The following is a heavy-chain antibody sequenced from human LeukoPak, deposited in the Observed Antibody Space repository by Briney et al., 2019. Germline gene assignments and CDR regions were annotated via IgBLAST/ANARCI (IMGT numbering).Heavy chain of an antibody. Sequence: SDTLSLTCTVSGGSISSYYWSWIRQPPGKGLEWIGYIYYSGSTNYNPYLKSRVTISVDTSKNQFSLKLSSVTAADTAVYYCARSGLWFGELFGWFDPWGQGTLVTVSS. V-gene: IGHV4-59*07. J-gene: IGHJ5*02. D-gene: IGHD3-10*01. CDR2: IYYSGST. CDR3: ARSGLWFGELFGWFDP. CDR1: GGSISSYY.